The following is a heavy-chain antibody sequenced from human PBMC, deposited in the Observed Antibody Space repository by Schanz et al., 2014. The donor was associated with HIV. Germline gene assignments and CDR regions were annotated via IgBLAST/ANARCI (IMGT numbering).Heavy chain of an antibody. CDR3: ARVFGRTYGLPDY. Sequence: EVQLVESGGGLVQPGGSLRLSCAASGFTFSSYWMSWVRQAPGKGLEWVANIKQDGSDKYYVDSVKGRFTISRDNAKNSLHLQMNSLRAEDTAVYYCARVFGRTYGLPDYWGQGTLVTVSS. CDR1: GFTFSSYW. J-gene: IGHJ4*02. V-gene: IGHV3-7*03. CDR2: IKQDGSDK. D-gene: IGHD3-10*01.